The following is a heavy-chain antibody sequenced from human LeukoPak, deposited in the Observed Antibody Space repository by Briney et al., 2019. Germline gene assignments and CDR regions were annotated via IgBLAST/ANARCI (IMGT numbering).Heavy chain of an antibody. V-gene: IGHV3-74*01. J-gene: IGHJ3*02. CDR3: ARPSAGLPLDAFDI. CDR1: GFTFSSYW. CDR2: INSDGSST. Sequence: SGGSLRLSCAASGFTFSSYWMHWVRQAPGKGLVWVSRINSDGSSTSYADSVKGRFTISRDNAKNTLYLQMNSLRAEDTAVYYCARPSAGLPLDAFDIWGQGTMVTVSS.